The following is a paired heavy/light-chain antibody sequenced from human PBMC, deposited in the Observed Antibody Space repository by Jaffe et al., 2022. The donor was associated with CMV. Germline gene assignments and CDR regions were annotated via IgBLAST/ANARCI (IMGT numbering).Light chain of an antibody. CDR2: YAS. CDR3: HQSSSLPYT. V-gene: IGKV6D-21*02. J-gene: IGKJ2*01. Sequence: EIVLTQSPDFQSVTPKEKVTITCRASQSIGSSLHWYQQKPDQSPKLLIKYASQSISGVPSRFSGSGSGTDFTLTINSLEAEDAAAYYCHQSSSLPYTFGQGTKLEIK. CDR1: QSIGSS.
Heavy chain of an antibody. D-gene: IGHD3-22*01. CDR3: AKGGYYYDSSGHILDAFDI. Sequence: EVQLLESGGGLVQPGGSLRLSCAASGFTFSSYAMSWVRQAPGKGLEWVSAISGSGGSTYYADSVKGRFTISRDNSKNTLYLQMNSLRAEDTAVYYCAKGGYYYDSSGHILDAFDIWGQGTMVTVSS. CDR2: ISGSGGST. CDR1: GFTFSSYA. V-gene: IGHV3-23*01. J-gene: IGHJ3*02.